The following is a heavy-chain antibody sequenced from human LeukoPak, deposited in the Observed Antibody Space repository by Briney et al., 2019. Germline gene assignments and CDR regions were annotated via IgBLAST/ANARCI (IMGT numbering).Heavy chain of an antibody. CDR3: ARDGRDYDILTGYNYYYYGMDV. Sequence: PSETLSLTSTVSGGSISSGGYYWSWILQHPGKGLEWIGHIYYSRSTYYNPSLKSRVTISVDTSKNQFSLKLSSVTAADTAVYYCARDGRDYDILTGYNYYYYGMDVWGQGTTVTVSS. D-gene: IGHD3-9*01. CDR2: IYYSRST. V-gene: IGHV4-31*03. J-gene: IGHJ6*02. CDR1: GGSISSGGYY.